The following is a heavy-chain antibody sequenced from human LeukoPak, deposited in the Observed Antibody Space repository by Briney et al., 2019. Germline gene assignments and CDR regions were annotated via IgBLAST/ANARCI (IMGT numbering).Heavy chain of an antibody. CDR2: IIPNLGTT. CDR3: ATTNDGGGYQWGDFFDF. V-gene: IGHV1-69*04. Sequence: ASVKVSCKASGGTSNSHAISWVRLAPGPALEWMGRIIPNLGTTNRAQNFQDRVTLTADKSTNTAYMELTSLTSDDTAVYYCATTNDGGGYQWGDFFDFWGQGTLVTVSS. D-gene: IGHD3-22*01. CDR1: GGTSNSHA. J-gene: IGHJ4*02.